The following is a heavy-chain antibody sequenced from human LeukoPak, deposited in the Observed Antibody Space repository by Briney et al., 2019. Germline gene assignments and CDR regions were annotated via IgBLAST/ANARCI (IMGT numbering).Heavy chain of an antibody. Sequence: GASVKVSCKASGYTFAGYYMHWVRQAPGQGLGWMGWINPSSGGTNYAQKFQGRVTMTRDTSITTAYMELSSLTSDDTAVYYCARKGPNSSNWYYFDYWGQGTLVTVSS. CDR1: GYTFAGYY. CDR3: ARKGPNSSNWYYFDY. CDR2: INPSSGGT. D-gene: IGHD6-13*01. J-gene: IGHJ4*02. V-gene: IGHV1-2*02.